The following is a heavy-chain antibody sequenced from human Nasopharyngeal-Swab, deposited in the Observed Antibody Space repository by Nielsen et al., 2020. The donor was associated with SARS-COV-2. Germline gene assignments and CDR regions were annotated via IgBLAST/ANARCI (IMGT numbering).Heavy chain of an antibody. CDR1: GYSFTSYW. V-gene: IGHV5-51*01. Sequence: GGSLRLSYKGSGYSFTSYWIGWVRQMPGKGLEWMGIIYPGDSDTRYSPSFQGQVTISADKSISTAYLQWSSLKASDTAMYYCARRGSGSHGYYYGMDVWGQGTTVTVSS. D-gene: IGHD1-26*01. J-gene: IGHJ6*02. CDR2: IYPGDSDT. CDR3: ARRGSGSHGYYYGMDV.